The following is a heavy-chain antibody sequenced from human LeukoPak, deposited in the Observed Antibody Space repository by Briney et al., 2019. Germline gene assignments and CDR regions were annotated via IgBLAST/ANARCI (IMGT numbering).Heavy chain of an antibody. D-gene: IGHD3-10*01. CDR2: IYYSGST. V-gene: IGHV4-39*07. CDR1: GSSISSYY. CDR3: ARGRGEGRGIAMIRGVRAPSYNWFDP. J-gene: IGHJ5*02. Sequence: SETLSLTCTVSGSSISSYYWGWIRQPPGKGLEWIGSIYYSGSTYYNPSLKSRDTISVDTSKNQFSLKLSSVTAADMAVYYCARGRGEGRGIAMIRGVRAPSYNWFDPWGHGTLVTVSS.